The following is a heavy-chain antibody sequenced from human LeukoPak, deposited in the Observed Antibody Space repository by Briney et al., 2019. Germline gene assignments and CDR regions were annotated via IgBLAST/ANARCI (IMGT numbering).Heavy chain of an antibody. V-gene: IGHV3-7*05. D-gene: IGHD1-26*01. Sequence: GGSLRLSCAASGFSFSNYWMGWVRQAPGKGLERVANIKQDGSEKYYVDSVKGRFTISRDNAKKSLYLQMNSLRAEDTAVYYCARDKSVGATPFDYWGQGTLVTVSS. CDR1: GFSFSNYW. CDR3: ARDKSVGATPFDY. J-gene: IGHJ4*02. CDR2: IKQDGSEK.